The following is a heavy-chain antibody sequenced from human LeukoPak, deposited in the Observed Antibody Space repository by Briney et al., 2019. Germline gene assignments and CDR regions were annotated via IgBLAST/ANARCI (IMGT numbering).Heavy chain of an antibody. CDR2: IYYSGST. CDR3: ARSEGDYYDSSGISIPYFDY. J-gene: IGHJ4*02. Sequence: PSQTLSLTCTVSGGSINNGGYYWSWIRQHPGKGLEWIGYIYYSGSTNYNPSLKSRVTISVDTSKNQFSLKLSSVTAADTAVYYCARSEGDYYDSSGISIPYFDYWGQGTLVTVSS. D-gene: IGHD3-22*01. V-gene: IGHV4-30-4*01. CDR1: GGSINNGGYY.